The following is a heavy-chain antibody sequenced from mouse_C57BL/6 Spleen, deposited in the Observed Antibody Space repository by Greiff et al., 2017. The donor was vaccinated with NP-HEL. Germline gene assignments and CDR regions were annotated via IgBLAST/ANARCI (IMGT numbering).Heavy chain of an antibody. CDR2: INPNNGGT. CDR3: ARSYYGSSTWFAY. D-gene: IGHD1-1*01. Sequence: VQLQQSGPELVKPGASVKISCKASGYTFTDYYMNWVKQSHGKSLEWIGDINPNNGGTSYNQKFKGKATLTVDKSSSTAYMELRSLTSEDAAVYYCARSYYGSSTWFAYWGQGTLLTVSA. J-gene: IGHJ3*01. V-gene: IGHV1-26*01. CDR1: GYTFTDYY.